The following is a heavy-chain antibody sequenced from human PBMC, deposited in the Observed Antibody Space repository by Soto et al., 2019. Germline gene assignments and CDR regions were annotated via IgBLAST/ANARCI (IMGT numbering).Heavy chain of an antibody. CDR1: GDSISSGYY. Sequence: SETLSLTCAVSGDSISSGYYWAWIRQPPGKRLEWIGSIYHTGITYYNPSLKSRVTISIDTSKNQFSLNLSSVTAADSAVYFCARTDHVGYYQYFGQGTLVTVSS. V-gene: IGHV4-38-2*01. J-gene: IGHJ4*02. CDR3: ARTDHVGYYQY. CDR2: IYHTGIT. D-gene: IGHD3-10*02.